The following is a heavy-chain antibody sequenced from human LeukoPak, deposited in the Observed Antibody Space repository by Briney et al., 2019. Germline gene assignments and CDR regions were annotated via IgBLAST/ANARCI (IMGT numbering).Heavy chain of an antibody. CDR3: ARLAAAGGYYYYYYYMDV. J-gene: IGHJ6*03. CDR2: IFYSGST. Sequence: SETLSLTCTVSGGSISTSNYYWGWIRQPPGKGLEWIGNIFYSGSTYYSPSLKSRVTISVDTSKNQFSLKLSSVTAADTAVYYCARLAAAGGYYYYYYYMDVWGKGTTVAISS. D-gene: IGHD6-13*01. V-gene: IGHV4-39*01. CDR1: GGSISTSNYY.